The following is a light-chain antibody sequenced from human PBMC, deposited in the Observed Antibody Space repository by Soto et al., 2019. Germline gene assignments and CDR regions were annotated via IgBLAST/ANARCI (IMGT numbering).Light chain of an antibody. CDR1: QSVSSSY. CDR3: QQYGDSPLT. V-gene: IGKV3-20*01. Sequence: EIVLTQSPGTLSLSPVERATLSCRASQSVSSSYLAWYQQKPGQAPSLLIYGASSRAAGIPDRFSGSGSGTDFTLTISSLEPEDFAVYYCQQYGDSPLTFGGGTKVEIK. CDR2: GAS. J-gene: IGKJ4*01.